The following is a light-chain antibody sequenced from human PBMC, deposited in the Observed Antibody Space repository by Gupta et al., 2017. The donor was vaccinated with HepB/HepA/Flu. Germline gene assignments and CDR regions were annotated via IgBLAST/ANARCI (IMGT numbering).Light chain of an antibody. CDR1: ESVGNY. V-gene: IGKV3-11*02. CDR3: QQRSDWPRT. J-gene: IGKJ1*01. Sequence: ELVLTQSPATLSLSPGERATLSCRASESVGNYLAWYQQKPGQAPRLLIHDISYRATGVPARFSGSGSLRDFTLTISSLEPEDFAVYYCQQRSDWPRTFGQGTRVEIQ. CDR2: DIS.